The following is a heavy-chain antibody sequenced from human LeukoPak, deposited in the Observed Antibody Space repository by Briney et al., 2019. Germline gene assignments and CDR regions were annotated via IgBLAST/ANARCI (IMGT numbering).Heavy chain of an antibody. V-gene: IGHV4-39*07. CDR1: GDSISSSSYY. CDR2: IYHSGTA. D-gene: IGHD3-10*01. Sequence: PSETLSLTCIVSGDSISSSSYYWGWIRQPPGKGLEWIGSIYHSGTAYYNPSLKSRVTISVDTSKNHFSLKLKSVTAADTAFYYCARASYFGSGRFDYWGQGALVTVSS. CDR3: ARASYFGSGRFDY. J-gene: IGHJ4*02.